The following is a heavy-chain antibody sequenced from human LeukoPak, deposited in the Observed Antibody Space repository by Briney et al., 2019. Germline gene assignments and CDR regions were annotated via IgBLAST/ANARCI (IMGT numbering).Heavy chain of an antibody. CDR3: ARGDVDIVATSNLDY. D-gene: IGHD5-12*01. CDR1: GDSVSSNSAA. CDR2: TYYRSKWYN. V-gene: IGHV6-1*01. Sequence: SQTLSLTCAISGDSVSSNSAAWNWIRQSPSRGLEWPGRTYYRSKWYNDYAVSVKSRITINPDTSKNQFSLQLNSVTPEDTAVYYCARGDVDIVATSNLDYWGQGTLVTVSS. J-gene: IGHJ4*02.